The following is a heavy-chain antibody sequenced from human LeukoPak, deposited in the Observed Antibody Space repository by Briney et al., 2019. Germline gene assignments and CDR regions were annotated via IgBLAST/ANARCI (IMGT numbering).Heavy chain of an antibody. CDR1: GYTFTSYD. J-gene: IGHJ3*02. Sequence: ASVKVSCKASGYTFTSYDINWVRQATGQGLEWMGWMNPNSGNTGYAQKFQGRVTMTRNTSISTAYMELSSLRSEDTAVYYCARGVLRRGAFDIWGQGTMVTVSS. CDR3: ARGVLRRGAFDI. CDR2: MNPNSGNT. D-gene: IGHD3-16*01. V-gene: IGHV1-8*01.